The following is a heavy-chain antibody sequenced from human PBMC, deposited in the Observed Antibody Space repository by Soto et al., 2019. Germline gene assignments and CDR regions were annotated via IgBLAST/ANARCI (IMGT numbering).Heavy chain of an antibody. CDR1: GFTFSSYW. D-gene: IGHD4-4*01. CDR2: IKQDGSEK. CDR3: ARDPSSIYHYFDY. V-gene: IGHV3-7*01. J-gene: IGHJ4*02. Sequence: EVQLVESGGGLVQPGGSLRLSCAASGFTFSSYWMSWVRQAPGKGLEWVANIKQDGSEKYYVDSVKGRFTISRDNAKNSLYLQMNSLRAEDTAVYYCARDPSSIYHYFDYWGQGTLVTVSS.